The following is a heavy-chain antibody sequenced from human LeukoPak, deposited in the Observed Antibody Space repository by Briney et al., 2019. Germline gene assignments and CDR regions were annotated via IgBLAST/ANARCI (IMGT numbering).Heavy chain of an antibody. D-gene: IGHD4-17*01. J-gene: IGHJ4*02. V-gene: IGHV3-23*01. CDR1: GFTFSSYA. Sequence: GGSLRLSCAASGFTFSSYAMYWVRQAPGRGLEWVSGTFGSGGSTHYADSVKGRFTISRDNSKNTLYLQMNSLRAEDTAVYYCAKGGSYGDYGYWGQGTLVTVSS. CDR2: TFGSGGST. CDR3: AKGGSYGDYGY.